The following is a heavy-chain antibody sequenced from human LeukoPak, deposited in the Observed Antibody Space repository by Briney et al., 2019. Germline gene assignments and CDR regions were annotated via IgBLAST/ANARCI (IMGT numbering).Heavy chain of an antibody. CDR1: GYTFTSYD. V-gene: IGHV1-8*03. Sequence: ASVKVSCQASGYTFTSYDINWVRQATGQGLEWMGWMNPNSGNTGYAQKFQGRVTITRNTSISTAYMELSSLRSEDTAVYYCARARGSDYYDFWSGFYGVYQDAFDIWGQGTMVTVSS. CDR3: ARARGSDYYDFWSGFYGVYQDAFDI. D-gene: IGHD3-3*01. J-gene: IGHJ3*02. CDR2: MNPNSGNT.